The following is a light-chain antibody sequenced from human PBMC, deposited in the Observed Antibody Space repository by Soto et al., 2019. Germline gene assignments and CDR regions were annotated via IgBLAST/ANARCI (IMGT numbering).Light chain of an antibody. CDR1: QSLIIIY. Sequence: EIVLTQSPGTLSLSPGERATLSCRASQSLIIIYLAWYKQKPAQAPTLLIYGASSRATGIPDRFSGSGSGTDLTITISSLEPEDLAVYYSQHDGISRGTVGQGT. J-gene: IGKJ1*01. CDR3: QHDGISRGT. V-gene: IGKV3-20*01. CDR2: GAS.